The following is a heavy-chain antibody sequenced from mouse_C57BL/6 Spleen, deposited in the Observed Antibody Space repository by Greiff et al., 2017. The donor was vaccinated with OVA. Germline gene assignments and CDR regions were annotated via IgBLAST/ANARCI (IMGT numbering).Heavy chain of an antibody. CDR3: ARFRAFYYDYDYAMDY. Sequence: VQRVESGAELARPGASVKLSCKASGYTFTSYGISWVKQRTGQGLEWIGEIYPRSGNTYYNEKFKGKATLTADKSSSTAYMELRSLTSEDSAVYFCARFRAFYYDYDYAMDYWGQGTSVTVSS. CDR1: GYTFTSYG. J-gene: IGHJ4*01. V-gene: IGHV1-81*01. D-gene: IGHD2-4*01. CDR2: IYPRSGNT.